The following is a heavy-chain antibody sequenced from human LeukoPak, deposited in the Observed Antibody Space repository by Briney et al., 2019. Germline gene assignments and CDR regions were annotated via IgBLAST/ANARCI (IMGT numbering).Heavy chain of an antibody. V-gene: IGHV1-18*01. Sequence: GASVKVSCKASGYTFTSYGISWVRQAPGQGLEWMGWISAYNGNTNYAQKLQGRVTMTTDTSTSTAYMELRSLRSDDTAVYYCARTVLGLRYFDWLPGDPFDYWGQGTLVTVSS. CDR3: ARTVLGLRYFDWLPGDPFDY. CDR2: ISAYNGNT. CDR1: GYTFTSYG. J-gene: IGHJ4*02. D-gene: IGHD3-9*01.